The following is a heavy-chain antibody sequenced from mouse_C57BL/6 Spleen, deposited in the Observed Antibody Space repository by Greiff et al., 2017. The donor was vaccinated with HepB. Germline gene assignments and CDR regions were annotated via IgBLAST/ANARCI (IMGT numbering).Heavy chain of an antibody. D-gene: IGHD2-1*01. CDR3: ARGDGNHWYFDV. J-gene: IGHJ1*03. CDR2: IDPFDSYT. V-gene: IGHV1-69*01. Sequence: VQLQQPGAELVMPGASVKLSCKASGYTFTSYWMHWVKQRPGQGLEWIGEIDPFDSYTNYNQKFKGKSTLTVDKSSSTAYMQLSSLTSEDSAVYYCARGDGNHWYFDVWGTGTTVTVSS. CDR1: GYTFTSYW.